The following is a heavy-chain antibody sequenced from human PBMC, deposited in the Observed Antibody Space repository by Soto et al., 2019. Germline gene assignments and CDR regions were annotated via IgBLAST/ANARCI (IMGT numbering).Heavy chain of an antibody. D-gene: IGHD6-19*01. CDR3: AKVQWLVEFGGFDY. Sequence: EVQLLESGGGLVQPGGSLRLSCAASGFTFSSYAMSWVRQAPGKGLEWVSAISGSGGSTYYADSVKGRFTISRDTSKNTLYLQMNSLRSEDTAVYYCAKVQWLVEFGGFDYWGQGTLVTVSS. CDR2: ISGSGGST. CDR1: GFTFSSYA. V-gene: IGHV3-23*01. J-gene: IGHJ4*02.